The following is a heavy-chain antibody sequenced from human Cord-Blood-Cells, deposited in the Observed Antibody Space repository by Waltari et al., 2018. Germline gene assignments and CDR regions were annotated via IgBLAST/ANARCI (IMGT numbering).Heavy chain of an antibody. CDR3: AILYGGNSLFDY. V-gene: IGHV3-21*01. CDR1: GFPSSGDS. J-gene: IGHJ4*02. Sequence: EVQLVESGGGLVKPGGSLRLSCVASGFPSSGDSMKWVSQAPGQVLEWVSSISSSSSYIYYADSVKGRFTISRDNAKNSLYLQMNSLRAEDTAVYYCAILYGGNSLFDYWGQGTLVTVSS. D-gene: IGHD2-21*02. CDR2: ISSSSSYI.